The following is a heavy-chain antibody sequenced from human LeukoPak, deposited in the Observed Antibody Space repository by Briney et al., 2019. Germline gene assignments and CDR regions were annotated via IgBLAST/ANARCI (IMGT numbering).Heavy chain of an antibody. CDR1: GFTFSSHA. CDR3: AKDPYGTRYFDY. Sequence: GGSLRLSCAASGFTFSSHALSWVRQAPGKGLEWVSSLSGSGYNTYYADSVKGRFTTSRDNSKNTVYLQMNSLRAEDTAVYYCAKDPYGTRYFDYWGQGTLVTVSS. CDR2: LSGSGYNT. V-gene: IGHV3-23*01. J-gene: IGHJ4*02. D-gene: IGHD2-2*01.